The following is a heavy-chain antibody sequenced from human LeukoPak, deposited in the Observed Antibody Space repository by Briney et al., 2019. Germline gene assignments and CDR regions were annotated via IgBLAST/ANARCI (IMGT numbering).Heavy chain of an antibody. D-gene: IGHD5-12*01. V-gene: IGHV4-4*07. CDR1: SGSISSYY. CDR3: AREINRLSHTPTRSFDQ. CDR2: IYSSENT. J-gene: IGHJ4*02. Sequence: NPSETLSLTCSVSSGSISSYYWTWIRQPAGKGLEWIGRIYSSENTNYNPSLKSRVTMSIDTSKNQFSLNLNSVTAADTAVYFCAREINRLSHTPTRSFDQWGRGILVTVSS.